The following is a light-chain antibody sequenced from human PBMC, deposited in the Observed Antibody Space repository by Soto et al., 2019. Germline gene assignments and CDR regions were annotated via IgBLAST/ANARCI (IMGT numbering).Light chain of an antibody. Sequence: QSALTQPPSASGSPGQSVTISCTGTTNDIGRYNYVSWYQQHPGTAPKLIIYEVRKRPSGVPDRFSASKSANSASLTVSGLQPEDEADYYCGSYGGSNNWVFGGGTKLTVL. CDR2: EVR. V-gene: IGLV2-8*01. J-gene: IGLJ3*02. CDR3: GSYGGSNNWV. CDR1: TNDIGRYNY.